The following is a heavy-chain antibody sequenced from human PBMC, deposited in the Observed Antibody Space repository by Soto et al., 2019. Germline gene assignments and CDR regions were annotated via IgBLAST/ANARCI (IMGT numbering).Heavy chain of an antibody. CDR2: IYSGGST. J-gene: IGHJ6*02. CDR3: AKDQARSGYYSSYAMDV. CDR1: GFTVSSNY. Sequence: GGSLRLSCAASGFTVSSNYMSWVRQAPGKGLEWVSVIYSGGSTYYADSVKGRFTISRDNSKNTLYLQMSSLRAEDTAVYYCAKDQARSGYYSSYAMDVWGQGTTVTVSS. V-gene: IGHV3-66*02.